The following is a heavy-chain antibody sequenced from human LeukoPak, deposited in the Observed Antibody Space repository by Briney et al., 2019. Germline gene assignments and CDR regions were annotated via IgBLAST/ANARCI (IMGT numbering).Heavy chain of an antibody. Sequence: GRSLRLSCAASGFTFDDYAMHWVRQAPGKGLEWVSGISWNSGSIGYADSVKGRFTISRDNSKNTLSLQMNSLRAEDTAVYYCAKGDLPLLYGGAFDSWGQGILVTVSS. V-gene: IGHV3-9*01. J-gene: IGHJ4*02. CDR1: GFTFDDYA. D-gene: IGHD2-2*02. CDR3: AKGDLPLLYGGAFDS. CDR2: ISWNSGSI.